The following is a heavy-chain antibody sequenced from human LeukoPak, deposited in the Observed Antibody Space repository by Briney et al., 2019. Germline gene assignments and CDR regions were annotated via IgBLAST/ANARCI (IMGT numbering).Heavy chain of an antibody. J-gene: IGHJ6*02. CDR2: IYYSGST. Sequence: SETLSLTCTVSGVSISSYYWSWIRQPPGKGLEWIGYIYYSGSTNYNPSLKSRVTISVDTSKNQFSLKLSSVTAADTAVYYCARHSGSYYLHGYYYYGMDVWGQGTTVTVSS. CDR1: GVSISSYY. CDR3: ARHSGSYYLHGYYYYGMDV. V-gene: IGHV4-59*08. D-gene: IGHD1-26*01.